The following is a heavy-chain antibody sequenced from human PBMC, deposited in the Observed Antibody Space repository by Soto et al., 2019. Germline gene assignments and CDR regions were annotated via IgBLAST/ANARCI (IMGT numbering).Heavy chain of an antibody. Sequence: GGSLRLSCAASGFTFSSYAMSWVRQAPGKGLEWVSAISGSGGSTYYADSVKGRFTISRDNSKNTLYLQMNSLRAEDTAVYYCAKVRRLLWFGEWIPGCMDVWGQGTTVTVSS. CDR1: GFTFSSYA. J-gene: IGHJ6*02. CDR2: ISGSGGST. CDR3: AKVRRLLWFGEWIPGCMDV. D-gene: IGHD3-10*01. V-gene: IGHV3-23*01.